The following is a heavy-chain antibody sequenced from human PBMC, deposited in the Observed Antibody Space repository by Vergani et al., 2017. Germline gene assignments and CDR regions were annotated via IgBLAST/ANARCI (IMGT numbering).Heavy chain of an antibody. CDR2: ISGSGGST. D-gene: IGHD3-10*01. Sequence: EVQLLESGGDLVQPGGSLRLSCAASGFTFSSYAMSWVRQAPGKGLEWVSAISGSGGSTYYADSVKGRFTISRDNSKNTLYLQMNSLRAEDTAVYYCAKVDKYYYGSGDRGYWGQGTLVTVSS. CDR1: GFTFSSYA. CDR3: AKVDKYYYGSGDRGY. V-gene: IGHV3-23*01. J-gene: IGHJ4*02.